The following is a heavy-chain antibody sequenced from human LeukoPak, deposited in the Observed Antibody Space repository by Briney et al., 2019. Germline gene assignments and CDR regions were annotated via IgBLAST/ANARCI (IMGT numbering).Heavy chain of an antibody. D-gene: IGHD3-9*01. CDR1: GYTFTGYY. CDR3: ARDPPNDILTGYYNGNWFDP. V-gene: IGHV1-2*02. J-gene: IGHJ5*02. CDR2: INPNSGGT. Sequence: ASVKVSCKASGYTFTGYYMHWVRQAPGQGLEWMGWINPNSGGTNYAQKFQGRVTMTRDTPISTAYMELSRLRSDDTAVYYCARDPPNDILTGYYNGNWFDPWGQGTLVTVSS.